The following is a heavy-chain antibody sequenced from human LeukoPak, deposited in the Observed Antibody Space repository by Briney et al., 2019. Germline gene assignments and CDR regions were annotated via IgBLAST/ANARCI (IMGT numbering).Heavy chain of an antibody. V-gene: IGHV1-18*01. CDR2: LSAYNGNT. D-gene: IGHD3-10*01. CDR1: GYTFTSYG. Sequence: GASVKVSCKASGYTFTSYGISWVRQAPGQGLEWMGWLSAYNGNTNYAQKLQGRVTMTTDTSTSTAYMELRSLRSDDTAVYYCARDWWKGIHYYYCSGSYYNVNDYWGQGTLVTVSS. CDR3: ARDWWKGIHYYYCSGSYYNVNDY. J-gene: IGHJ4*02.